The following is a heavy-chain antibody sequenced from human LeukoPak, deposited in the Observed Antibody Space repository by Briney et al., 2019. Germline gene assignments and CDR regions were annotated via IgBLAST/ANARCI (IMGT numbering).Heavy chain of an antibody. D-gene: IGHD3-22*01. CDR1: GGSISSYY. Sequence: SETLSLTCTVSGGSISSYYWGWIRQPPGKGLEWIGYIYYSGSTNYNPSLKSRVTISVDTSKNQFSLKLSSVTAADTAVYYCARAPKYYYDSSGYTYIDYWGQGTLVTVSS. CDR2: IYYSGST. J-gene: IGHJ4*02. V-gene: IGHV4-59*01. CDR3: ARAPKYYYDSSGYTYIDY.